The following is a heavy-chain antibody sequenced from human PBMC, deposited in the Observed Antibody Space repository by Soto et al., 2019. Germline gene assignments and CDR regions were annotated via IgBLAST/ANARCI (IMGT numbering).Heavy chain of an antibody. D-gene: IGHD6-13*01. CDR3: ARGYSSNWYYFDY. Sequence: QVQLQESGPGLVKPSQTLSLTCTVSGGSISSGGYYWTWIRQHPGKGLEWIRYIYYSGSTYYSPSLKSRVSISVDTSKNQFSLKLRSVTAADTAVYYCARGYSSNWYYFDYWGHGTLVTVST. J-gene: IGHJ4*01. V-gene: IGHV4-31*03. CDR2: IYYSGST. CDR1: GGSISSGGYY.